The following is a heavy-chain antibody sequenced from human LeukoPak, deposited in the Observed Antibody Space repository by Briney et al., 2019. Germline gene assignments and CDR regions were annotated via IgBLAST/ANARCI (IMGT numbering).Heavy chain of an antibody. Sequence: GASVKVSCKASGYTFTSYGISWVRQAPGQGLEWMGWINPNSGGTNYAQKFQGRVTMTRDTPISTAYMELNRLRSDDTAVYYCARDVVVAAPGYYMDVWGKGTTVTVSS. CDR1: GYTFTSYG. CDR3: ARDVVVAAPGYYMDV. CDR2: INPNSGGT. D-gene: IGHD2-15*01. V-gene: IGHV1-2*02. J-gene: IGHJ6*03.